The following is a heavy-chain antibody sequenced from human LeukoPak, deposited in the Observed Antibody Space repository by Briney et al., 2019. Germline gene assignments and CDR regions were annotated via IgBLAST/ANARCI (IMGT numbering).Heavy chain of an antibody. CDR2: IYPGDSDT. V-gene: IGHV5-51*01. D-gene: IGHD6-6*01. CDR3: ARHALAARRQRAPGWLDP. CDR1: GYSFTNYW. J-gene: IGHJ5*02. Sequence: GESLKISCKGSGYSFTNYWIGWVRQMPGKGLEWMGIIYPGDSDTRYSPSFQGQVTISADKSISTAYLQWSSLKASDTAMYYCARHALAARRQRAPGWLDPWGQGTLVTVSS.